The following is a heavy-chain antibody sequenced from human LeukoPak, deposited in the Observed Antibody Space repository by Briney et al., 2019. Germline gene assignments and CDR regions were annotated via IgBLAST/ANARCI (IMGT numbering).Heavy chain of an antibody. CDR1: GYTFTGYY. J-gene: IGHJ5*02. V-gene: IGHV1-2*02. CDR2: INPNSGGT. CDR3: AREKRFYVWFDP. Sequence: GASVKVSFKASGYTFTGYYMHWVRQAPGQGLEWMGWINPNSGGTNYAQKFRGRVTMTRDTSISTAYMELSRLRSDDTAVYYCAREKRFYVWFDPWGQGTLVTVSS. D-gene: IGHD3-10*02.